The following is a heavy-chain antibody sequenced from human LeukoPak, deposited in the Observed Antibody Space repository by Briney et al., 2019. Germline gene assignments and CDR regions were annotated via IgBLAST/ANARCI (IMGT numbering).Heavy chain of an antibody. CDR2: ISAYNGNT. D-gene: IGHD3-10*01. Sequence: GASVKVSCKASGYTFTSYGISWVRQAPGQGLEWMGWISAYNGNTNYAEELQGRVTMTTDTSTSTAYMDLRSLRSDDTAVYYCATSRYGSGSYYKAPEYWGQGTLVTVSS. CDR1: GYTFTSYG. CDR3: ATSRYGSGSYYKAPEY. V-gene: IGHV1-18*01. J-gene: IGHJ4*02.